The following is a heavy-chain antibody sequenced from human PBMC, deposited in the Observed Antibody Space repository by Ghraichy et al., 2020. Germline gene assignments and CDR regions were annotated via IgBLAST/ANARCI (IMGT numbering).Heavy chain of an antibody. CDR3: VREGGYSYGSLLN. J-gene: IGHJ4*02. CDR1: GFSVSSAS. D-gene: IGHD5-18*01. CDR2: ISHTSATE. V-gene: IGHV3-48*02. Sequence: GESLNISCAASGFSVSSASMNWVRQAPGKGLEWISYISHTSATEYFADSVTGRFTISRDIANNSVYLQMDSLRDEDTAVYYCVREGGYSYGSLLNWGQGTLVTVS.